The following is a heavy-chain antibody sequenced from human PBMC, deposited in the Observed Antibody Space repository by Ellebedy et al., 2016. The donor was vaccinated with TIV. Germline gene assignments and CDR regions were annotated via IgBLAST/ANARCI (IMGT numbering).Heavy chain of an antibody. CDR3: ATGDIVAYYYYGMDV. J-gene: IGHJ6*02. D-gene: IGHD2-15*01. Sequence: ASVKVSCKVSGYTLTELSMHWVRQAPGKGLEWMGGFDPGDGETIYAQKFQGRVTMTEDTSTDTAYMELSSLRSEDTAVYYCATGDIVAYYYYGMDVWGQGTTVTVSS. CDR1: GYTLTELS. CDR2: FDPGDGET. V-gene: IGHV1-24*01.